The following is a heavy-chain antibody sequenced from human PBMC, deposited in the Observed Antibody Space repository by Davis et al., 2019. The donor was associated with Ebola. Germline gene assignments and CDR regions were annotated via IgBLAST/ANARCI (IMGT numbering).Heavy chain of an antibody. CDR3: ATGGPTRNYFDY. J-gene: IGHJ4*02. CDR2: IYSGGDT. D-gene: IGHD2-15*01. V-gene: IGHV3-53*01. Sequence: PGGPLRPPCPPPGFILSSNYMSWARQAPGKGLEWVSIIYSGGDTYYADSVKGRSTISRDNSMNTLYLPMNSLRAEETAVYHCATGGPTRNYFDYWGQGTLVTVAS. CDR1: GFILSSNY.